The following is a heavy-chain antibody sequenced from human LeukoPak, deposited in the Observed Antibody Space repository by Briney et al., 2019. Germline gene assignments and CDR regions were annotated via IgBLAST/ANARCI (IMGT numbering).Heavy chain of an antibody. J-gene: IGHJ3*02. CDR2: ISYDGSNK. Sequence: GGSLRLSCLTSGFTLSTNAMSWVRQAPGKGLEWVAVISYDGSNKYYADSVKGRFTISRDNSKNTLYLQMNSLRAEDTAVYYCARDSPAFAAFDIWGQGTMVTVSS. CDR1: GFTLSTNA. D-gene: IGHD2-2*01. V-gene: IGHV3-30*04. CDR3: ARDSPAFAAFDI.